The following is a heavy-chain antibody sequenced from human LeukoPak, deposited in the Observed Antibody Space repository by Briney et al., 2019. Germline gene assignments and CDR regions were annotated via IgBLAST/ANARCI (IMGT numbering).Heavy chain of an antibody. CDR2: IYYSGST. J-gene: IGHJ4*02. V-gene: IGHV4-59*07. CDR3: ARGRNGYNMD. Sequence: SDTLSLTYTVSGGSISSYYWSWIRQPPEKGLEWIGYIYYSGSTNYNPSLKSRVTISVDTSKNQFSLKLSSVTAADTAVYYCARGRNGYNMDWGQGTLVTVSS. CDR1: GGSISSYY. D-gene: IGHD5-24*01.